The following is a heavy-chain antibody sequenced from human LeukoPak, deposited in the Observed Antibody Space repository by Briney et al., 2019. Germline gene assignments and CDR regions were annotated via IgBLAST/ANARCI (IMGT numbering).Heavy chain of an antibody. CDR1: GFTFSNYW. CDR3: ARDYVWGSDRYTDY. D-gene: IGHD3-16*02. J-gene: IGHJ4*02. V-gene: IGHV3-7*05. CDR2: IRQDGSEK. Sequence: AGSLRLSCAASGFTFSNYWMTWVRQAPGRGLEWVANIRQDGSEKYYVDSVKGRFTISRDNAKNSLYLQMNSLRDDGTAVYYCARDYVWGSDRYTDYWGQGTLVTVSS.